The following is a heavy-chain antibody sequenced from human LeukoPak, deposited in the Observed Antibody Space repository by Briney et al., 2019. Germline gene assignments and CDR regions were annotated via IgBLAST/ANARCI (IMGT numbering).Heavy chain of an antibody. CDR3: ARDEGDSSGYYPGL. J-gene: IGHJ1*01. D-gene: IGHD3-22*01. CDR1: GFTLSNYG. V-gene: IGHV3-33*01. CDR2: IWHDGSRK. Sequence: GRSLRLSCAASGFTLSNYGMHWVRQAPDKGLEWVAAIWHDGSRKYYAESVKGRFTISRDNARNTVYVQMDSLRAEDTAVYYCARDEGDSSGYYPGLWGQGTLVTVSS.